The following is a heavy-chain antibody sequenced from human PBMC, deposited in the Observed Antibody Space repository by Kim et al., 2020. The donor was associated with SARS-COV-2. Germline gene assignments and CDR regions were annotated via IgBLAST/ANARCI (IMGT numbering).Heavy chain of an antibody. CDR1: GFTFSSYS. J-gene: IGHJ3*02. CDR3: ARDYGDTLDAFDI. CDR2: ISSSSSYI. Sequence: GGSLRLSCAASGFTFSSYSMNWVRQAPGKGLEWVSSISSSSSYIYYADSVKGRFTISRDNAKNSLYLQMNSLRAEDTAVYYCARDYGDTLDAFDIWGQGTMVTVSS. V-gene: IGHV3-21*01. D-gene: IGHD4-17*01.